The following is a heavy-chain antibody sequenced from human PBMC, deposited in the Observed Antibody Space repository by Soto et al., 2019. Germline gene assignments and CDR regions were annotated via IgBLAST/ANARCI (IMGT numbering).Heavy chain of an antibody. CDR3: ARARLDGHGYTWSWFDP. V-gene: IGHV1-3*01. J-gene: IGHJ5*02. D-gene: IGHD5-12*01. CDR1: GYTFTDYA. CDR2: INAGNGNT. Sequence: QVQLVQSEAEVKEPGASVKVSCKASGYTFTDYALQWVRQAPGQSLEWMGWINAGNGNTKYSQKFLGRVTFTRDTSASTAYMEMSSLTYEDTAVFYCARARLDGHGYTWSWFDPWGQGVLVTVSS.